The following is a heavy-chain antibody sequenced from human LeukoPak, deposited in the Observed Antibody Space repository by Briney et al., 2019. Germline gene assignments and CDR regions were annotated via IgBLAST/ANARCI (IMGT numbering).Heavy chain of an antibody. CDR2: INPSGGST. V-gene: IGHV1-46*01. D-gene: IGHD2-2*01. CDR3: ARDFDAAAMYYYYGMDV. J-gene: IGHJ6*04. CDR1: GYTFTSYY. Sequence: ASVKVSCKASGYTFTSYYMHWVRQAPGQGLEWMGIINPSGGSTSYAQKFQGRVTMTTDTSTSTAYMELRSLRSDDTAVYYCARDFDAAAMYYYYGMDVWGKGTTVTVSS.